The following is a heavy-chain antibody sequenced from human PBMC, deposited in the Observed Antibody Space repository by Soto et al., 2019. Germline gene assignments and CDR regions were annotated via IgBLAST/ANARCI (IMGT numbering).Heavy chain of an antibody. J-gene: IGHJ4*02. CDR2: ISGSGGST. V-gene: IGHV3-23*01. CDR3: AKDSYRDRIAVAGHFYFDY. D-gene: IGHD6-19*01. CDR1: GFTFSSYA. Sequence: EVQLLESGGGLVQPGGSLRLSCAASGFTFSSYAMSWVRQAPGKGLAWVSAISGSGGSTYYADSVKGRFTISRDNSKNTLYLQMNSLRAEDTAVYYCAKDSYRDRIAVAGHFYFDYWGQGALVTVSS.